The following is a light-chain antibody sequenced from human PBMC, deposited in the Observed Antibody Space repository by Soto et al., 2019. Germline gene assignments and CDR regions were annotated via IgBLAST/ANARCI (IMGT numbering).Light chain of an antibody. CDR1: QSIRSY. J-gene: IGKJ2*01. CDR3: QQGYSTPYT. V-gene: IGKV1-39*01. CDR2: AGS. Sequence: DIQMTQSPSSLSASVGDRVTITCRASQSIRSYLIWYQQKQGKAPKLLLYAGSSLHSGVPSRFSGSVSGTDFTLTISRLQPEDFANYYYQQGYSTPYTFGQGTTLEIK.